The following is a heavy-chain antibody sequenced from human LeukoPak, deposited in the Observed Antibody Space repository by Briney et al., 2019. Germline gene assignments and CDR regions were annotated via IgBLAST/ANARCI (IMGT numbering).Heavy chain of an antibody. J-gene: IGHJ4*02. V-gene: IGHV1-46*01. CDR1: GYTFTIYY. CDR2: INPSGGST. CDR3: ARARSPAGILVSSFDY. D-gene: IGHD6-13*01. Sequence: AAVTVSFTASGYTFTIYYMHWMRQAPGQGLEWMGIINPSGGSTGYSQKFQGRGTMTSDRSTSTVYMELRSLRFEDTAAYFCARARSPAGILVSSFDYWGQGTLVTVSS.